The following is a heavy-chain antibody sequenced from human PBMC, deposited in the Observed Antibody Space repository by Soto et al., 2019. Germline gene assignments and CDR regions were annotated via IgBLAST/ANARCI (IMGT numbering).Heavy chain of an antibody. D-gene: IGHD6-13*01. CDR1: GFTFSSYG. V-gene: IGHV3-33*01. J-gene: IGHJ6*02. Sequence: QVQLVESGGGVVQPGRSLRLSCAASGFTFSSYGMHWVRQAPGKGLEWVAVIWYDGSNKYYADSVKGRFTISRDNSKNTLYLQMNSLRAEDTAVYYCASSVGIAAAGYPPSFWGQGTTVTVSS. CDR3: ASSVGIAAAGYPPSF. CDR2: IWYDGSNK.